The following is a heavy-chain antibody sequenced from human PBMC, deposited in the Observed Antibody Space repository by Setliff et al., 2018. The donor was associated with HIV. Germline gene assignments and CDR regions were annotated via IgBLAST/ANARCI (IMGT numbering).Heavy chain of an antibody. Sequence: SVKVSCKASGGTFRSSAFSWVRQAPGQGVEWGGGIFPILSMTSYAQKFQGRVTMTEDTSTYTAHMELSGLRSEDTAVYYCAIDVIGGWLRPMPDFWGPGTLVTVSS. V-gene: IGHV1-69*10. CDR2: IFPILSMT. D-gene: IGHD5-12*01. CDR1: GGTFRSSA. CDR3: AIDVIGGWLRPMPDF. J-gene: IGHJ4*02.